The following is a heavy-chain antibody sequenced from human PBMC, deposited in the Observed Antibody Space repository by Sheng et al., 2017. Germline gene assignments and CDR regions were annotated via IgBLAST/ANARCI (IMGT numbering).Heavy chain of an antibody. V-gene: IGHV1-46*01. D-gene: IGHD5-12*01. J-gene: IGHJ6*02. CDR1: GYTFTSYY. Sequence: QVQLVQSGAEVKKPGASVKVSCKASGYTFTSYYMHWVRQAPGQGLEWMGIINPSGGSTSYAQKFQGRVTMTRDTSTSTVYMELSSLRSEDTAVYYCASRTSRRDGYNLYSGPHGMDVWGQGTTVT. CDR2: INPSGGST. CDR3: ASRTSRRDGYNLYSGPHGMDV.